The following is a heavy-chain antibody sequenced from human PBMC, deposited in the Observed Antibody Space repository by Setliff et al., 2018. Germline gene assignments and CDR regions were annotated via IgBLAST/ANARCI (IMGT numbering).Heavy chain of an antibody. Sequence: PGGSLRLSCAASGFTLSGSAVHWVRQASGKGLEWVGRIRSKANSYATVYAASLKGRFTISRDDSKNTAYLQMNNLETEDTALYYCIRPQSPDDDHSSGYYGFWGQGTPVTVSS. CDR3: IRPQSPDDDHSSGYYGF. CDR2: IRSKANSYAT. J-gene: IGHJ4*02. V-gene: IGHV3-73*01. D-gene: IGHD3-22*01. CDR1: GFTLSGSA.